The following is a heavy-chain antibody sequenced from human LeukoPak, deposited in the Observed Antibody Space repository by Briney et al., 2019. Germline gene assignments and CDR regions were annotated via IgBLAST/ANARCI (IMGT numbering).Heavy chain of an antibody. CDR1: GFTFNNYA. Sequence: GGSLRLSCAASGFTFNNYAMHWVRQAPGKGLEWVSGISWNGGSIYYADSVKGRFTISRDNSKNTLYLQMNSLRAEDTALYYCAKDIIPVYGDQGGFDYGGQGTLVT. CDR3: AKDIIPVYGDQGGFDY. CDR2: ISWNGGSI. J-gene: IGHJ4*02. D-gene: IGHD4-17*01. V-gene: IGHV3-9*01.